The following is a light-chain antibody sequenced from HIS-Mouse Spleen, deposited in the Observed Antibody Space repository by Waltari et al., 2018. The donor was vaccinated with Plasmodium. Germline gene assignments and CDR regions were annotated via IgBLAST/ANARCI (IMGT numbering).Light chain of an antibody. J-gene: IGLJ2*01. CDR3: SSYAGSNNLEV. CDR2: EVS. V-gene: IGLV2-8*01. CDR1: SSDVGGYNY. Sequence: QSALTQPPSASGSPGQSVTIPCTGTSSDVGGYNYVSWYQQHPSKAPKLMIYEVSKRPSGVPDRFSGSKSGNTASLTVSGLQAEDEADYYCSSYAGSNNLEVFGGGTKLTVL.